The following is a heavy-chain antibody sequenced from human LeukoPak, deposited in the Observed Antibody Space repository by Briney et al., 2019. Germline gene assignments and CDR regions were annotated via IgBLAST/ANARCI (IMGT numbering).Heavy chain of an antibody. D-gene: IGHD6-6*01. CDR3: AKDSSSPYYYYYYGMDV. V-gene: IGHV3-23*01. Sequence: GSLRLSCAASGFTFSSYAMSWVRQAPGKGLEWVSAISGSGGSTYFADSVKGRFTIPRDNSKNTLYLQMNSLRAEDTAVYYRAKDSSSPYYYYYYGMDVWGQGTTVTVSS. CDR2: ISGSGGST. J-gene: IGHJ6*02. CDR1: GFTFSSYA.